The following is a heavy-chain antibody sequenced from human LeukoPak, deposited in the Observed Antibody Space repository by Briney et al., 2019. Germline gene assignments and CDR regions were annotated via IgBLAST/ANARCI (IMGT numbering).Heavy chain of an antibody. V-gene: IGHV3-48*03. Sequence: GGSLSLSCAVSGFTFSNFEMNWVRQSPGRGLEWISYIHSSGTTKYYADSVEGRFTISRDNAKNSLYLEMKNLTAEDTAVYYFARWVLTGLYDTLFDFWGPGTLVAVSS. CDR1: GFTFSNFE. D-gene: IGHD3-9*01. CDR3: ARWVLTGLYDTLFDF. CDR2: IHSSGTTK. J-gene: IGHJ4*02.